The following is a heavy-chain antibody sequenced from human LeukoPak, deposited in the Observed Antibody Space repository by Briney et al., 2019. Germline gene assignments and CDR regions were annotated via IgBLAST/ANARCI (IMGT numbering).Heavy chain of an antibody. D-gene: IGHD1-7*01. CDR2: ISGSGGST. CDR3: AKGDWNWYYFDY. J-gene: IGHJ4*02. Sequence: GGSLRLSCAGSGFTFSSYAMSWVRQAPGKGLEWVSAISGSGGSTYYADSVKGRFTISRDNSKNTLYLQMNSLRAEDTAVYYCAKGDWNWYYFDYWGQGTLVTVSS. V-gene: IGHV3-23*01. CDR1: GFTFSSYA.